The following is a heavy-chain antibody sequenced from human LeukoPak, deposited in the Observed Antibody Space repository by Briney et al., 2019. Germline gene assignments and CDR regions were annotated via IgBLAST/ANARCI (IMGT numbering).Heavy chain of an antibody. CDR1: GGTFSSYA. J-gene: IGHJ4*02. CDR2: SIPILGIA. Sequence: GASVKVSCKASGGTFSSYAISWVRQAPGQGLEWMGRSIPILGIANYTQKFQGRVTITADKSTSTAYMELSSLRSEDTAVYYCARDFLPRPRDFEAFGWVDYWGQGTLVTVSS. CDR3: ARDFLPRPRDFEAFGWVDY. D-gene: IGHD5-24*01. V-gene: IGHV1-69*04.